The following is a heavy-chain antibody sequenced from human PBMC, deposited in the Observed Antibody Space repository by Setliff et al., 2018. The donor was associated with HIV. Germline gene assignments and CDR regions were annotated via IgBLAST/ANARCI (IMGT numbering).Heavy chain of an antibody. CDR1: GGAFSSSY. J-gene: IGHJ4*02. V-gene: IGHV4-59*01. CDR2: IHYSGST. D-gene: IGHD3-10*01. CDR3: ARGRDKYGPIDY. Sequence: SETLSLTCAVYGGAFSSSYWTWTRQPPGKGLEWIGNIHYSGSTNYNPSLKSRVTISVDTSRSQFSLKLSSVTAADTAVYYCARGRDKYGPIDYWGQGTLVTVSS.